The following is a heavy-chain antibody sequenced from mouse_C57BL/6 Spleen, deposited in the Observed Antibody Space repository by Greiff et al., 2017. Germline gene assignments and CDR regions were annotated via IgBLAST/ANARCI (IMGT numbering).Heavy chain of an antibody. CDR2: IYPGNSDT. CDR3: TRGEGRYFDV. D-gene: IGHD3-3*01. Sequence: EVQLQQSGTVLARPGASVKMSCTPSGYTFPSYWMHWVKPRPGQGLEWIGAIYPGNSDTSYNQKFKGKAKLAAVTSASTAYRELSSLTNEDSAVYYCTRGEGRYFDVWGTGTTVTVSS. J-gene: IGHJ1*03. CDR1: GYTFPSYW. V-gene: IGHV1-5*01.